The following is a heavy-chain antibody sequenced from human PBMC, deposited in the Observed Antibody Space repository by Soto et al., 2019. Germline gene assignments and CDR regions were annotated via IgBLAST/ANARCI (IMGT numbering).Heavy chain of an antibody. CDR3: AKERLGRGIDY. D-gene: IGHD3-10*01. Sequence: GGSLRLSCAASGFTFSNYAMTWVRQAPGKEPEWIPTVNNGGGGTYYADSVKGRFTISRDNSKNTLYLQVSSLRAEDTAVYYCAKERLGRGIDYWGQGILVTVSS. CDR1: GFTFSNYA. V-gene: IGHV3-23*01. CDR2: VNNGGGGT. J-gene: IGHJ4*02.